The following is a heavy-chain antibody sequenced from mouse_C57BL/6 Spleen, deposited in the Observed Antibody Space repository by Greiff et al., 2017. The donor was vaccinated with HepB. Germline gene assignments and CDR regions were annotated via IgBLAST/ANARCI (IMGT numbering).Heavy chain of an antibody. CDR1: GFSLTSYG. V-gene: IGHV2-5*01. CDR3: AKNSAGSSWGYFDY. D-gene: IGHD1-1*01. CDR2: IRRGGST. Sequence: VQLQQSGPGLVQPSQSLSITCTVSGFSLTSYGVHWVRQSPGKGLEWLGVIRRGGSTDYNAAFMSRLSITKDNSKSQVFFKMNSLQADDTAIYYCAKNSAGSSWGYFDYWGQGTTLTVSS. J-gene: IGHJ2*01.